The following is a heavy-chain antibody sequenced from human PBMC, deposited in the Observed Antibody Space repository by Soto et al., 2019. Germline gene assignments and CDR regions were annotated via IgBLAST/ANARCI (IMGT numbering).Heavy chain of an antibody. CDR2: TNHGGST. D-gene: IGHD1-26*01. Sequence: QVQLQQWGAGLLKPSETLSLTCAVYRGSFTDYYWSWIRQPPGKGRAFIGDTNHGGSTNYSPSLRGRDTIATDRAKNQFSRRRTAGTAADTAVEYGASGSNYGSFDFWGQGTLVTVGS. J-gene: IGHJ4*02. CDR1: RGSFTDYY. V-gene: IGHV4-34*01. CDR3: ASGSNYGSFDF.